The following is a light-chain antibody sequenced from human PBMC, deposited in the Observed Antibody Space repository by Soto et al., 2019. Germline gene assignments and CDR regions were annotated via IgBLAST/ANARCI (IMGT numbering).Light chain of an antibody. J-gene: IGKJ2*01. Sequence: EIVLTQSPGTLSLSPGERATLSCRASQSISNSYLAWYQQKPGQAPRLLIYGVSSRATGIPDRFSGSGSGTDFTLTISRLEPEDFAVYYCQQYGSSPDTFGQGTKLEIK. V-gene: IGKV3-20*01. CDR1: QSISNSY. CDR3: QQYGSSPDT. CDR2: GVS.